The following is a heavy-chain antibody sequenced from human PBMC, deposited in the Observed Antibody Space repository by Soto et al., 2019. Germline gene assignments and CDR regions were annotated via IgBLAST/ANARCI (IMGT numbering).Heavy chain of an antibody. Sequence: GGSLRLSCAASGFTFSSYAMNWVRQAPGKGLEWVSSFSGFGISSYYTDSVRGRFTISRDNSKNTLYLQMNSLRAEDTAVYYCAKDILPPRYRQPPPGIGYWGQGTLVTVSS. CDR3: AKDILPPRYRQPPPGIGY. CDR1: GFTFSSYA. CDR2: FSGFGISS. J-gene: IGHJ4*02. V-gene: IGHV3-23*01. D-gene: IGHD3-9*01.